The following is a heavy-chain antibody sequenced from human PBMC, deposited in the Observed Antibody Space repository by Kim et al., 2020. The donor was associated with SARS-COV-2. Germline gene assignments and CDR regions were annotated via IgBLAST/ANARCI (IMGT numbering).Heavy chain of an antibody. V-gene: IGHV3-7*03. CDR1: GFAFSSYW. Sequence: GGSLRLSCTASGFAFSSYWMTWIRQAPGKGLEWVANIKHDGSGRYTVYSVNGRCTISRNNDQNSLNLQMNMLRGDTAAAYYYGGGARYDYCPQGTQGTV. D-gene: IGHD2-15*01. CDR3: GGGARYDY. J-gene: IGHJ4*02. CDR2: IKHDGSGR.